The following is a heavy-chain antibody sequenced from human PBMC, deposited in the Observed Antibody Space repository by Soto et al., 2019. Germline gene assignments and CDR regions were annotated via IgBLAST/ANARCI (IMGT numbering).Heavy chain of an antibody. V-gene: IGHV1-18*01. Sequence: QVQLVQSGADVNKPGASVKVSCQASGYTFITYGVSWVRQAPGQGLGWRGGISTYNGNRRYAERLQGRVTMTTDTTTNTAYMELRNLRSDDTAVYYCARGPTDYYDNSANYFLDYWGQGALVSVSS. CDR3: ARGPTDYYDNSANYFLDY. J-gene: IGHJ4*02. CDR1: GYTFITYG. CDR2: ISTYNGNR. D-gene: IGHD3-22*01.